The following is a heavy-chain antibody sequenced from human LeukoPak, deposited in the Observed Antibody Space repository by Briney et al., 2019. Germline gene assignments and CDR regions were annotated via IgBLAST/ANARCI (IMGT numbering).Heavy chain of an antibody. CDR1: GFTFDNYA. V-gene: IGHV3-9*01. CDR3: VTDPRLFHH. Sequence: GGSLRLSCAAFGFTFDNYAMHWVRQAPGKGLEWVSGISWNSESLGYADSVKGRFSISRDNAKNSLYLQMNSLRAEDTAVYYCVTDPRLFHHWGQGTLVTVSS. J-gene: IGHJ1*01. CDR2: ISWNSESL.